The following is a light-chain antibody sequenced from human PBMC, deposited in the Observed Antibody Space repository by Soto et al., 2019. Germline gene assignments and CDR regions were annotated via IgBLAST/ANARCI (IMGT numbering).Light chain of an antibody. V-gene: IGKV1-39*01. CDR3: QQTYKTPIT. J-gene: IGKJ4*01. CDR2: AAS. Sequence: DIQMTQSPSSLSAFVGDRVTITCRTSESISIYLNWYQQNPGQAPKFVIHAASTLQSGVPSRFSGSVSATEFTLTISSLQPEDLATYYCQQTYKTPITFGGGTKVEMK. CDR1: ESISIY.